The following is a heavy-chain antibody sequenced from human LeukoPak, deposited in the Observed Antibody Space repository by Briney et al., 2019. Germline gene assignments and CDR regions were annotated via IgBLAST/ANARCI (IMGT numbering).Heavy chain of an antibody. V-gene: IGHV3-20*04. D-gene: IGHD2-2*01. Sequence: GGSLRLSCAASGFSFDEHGMSWVRQVPGKGLEWVSGINWSGGSTGYADPLRGRFTISRDNAKNSLYLQMDSLRAEDTALYYCARAPITSPFYFDYWGQGTLVTVSS. CDR1: GFSFDEHG. CDR3: ARAPITSPFYFDY. J-gene: IGHJ4*02. CDR2: INWSGGST.